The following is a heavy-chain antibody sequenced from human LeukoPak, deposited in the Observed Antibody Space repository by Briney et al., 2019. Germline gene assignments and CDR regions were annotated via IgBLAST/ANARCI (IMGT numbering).Heavy chain of an antibody. Sequence: SETLSLTCTVSGGSISSYYWSWIRQPPGKGLEWIGYIYYSGSTNYNPSLKSRVTISVDTSKNQFSLKLSSVTAADTAVYYCARMYSGSYYFDYWGQGTLVTGSS. CDR2: IYYSGST. CDR1: GGSISSYY. CDR3: ARMYSGSYYFDY. J-gene: IGHJ4*02. D-gene: IGHD1-26*01. V-gene: IGHV4-59*01.